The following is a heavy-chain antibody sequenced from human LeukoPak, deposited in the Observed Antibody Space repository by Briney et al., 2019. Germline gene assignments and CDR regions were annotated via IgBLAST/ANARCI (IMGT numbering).Heavy chain of an antibody. Sequence: GRSLRLSCAASGFTFSSYGMHWVRQAPGKGLEWVAVISFDGSNKYYADSVKGRFTISRDNSKNALYLQMNSLRAEDTAVYYCARDHYDYVWGSYRRYYFDYWGQGTLVTVSS. CDR1: GFTFSSYG. CDR2: ISFDGSNK. J-gene: IGHJ4*02. V-gene: IGHV3-30*03. D-gene: IGHD3-16*02. CDR3: ARDHYDYVWGSYRRYYFDY.